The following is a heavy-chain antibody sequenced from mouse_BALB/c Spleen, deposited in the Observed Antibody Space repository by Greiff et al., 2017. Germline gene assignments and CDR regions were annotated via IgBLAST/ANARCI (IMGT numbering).Heavy chain of an antibody. J-gene: IGHJ4*01. Sequence: VQLQQSGPELVRPGVSVKISCKGSGYTFTDYAMHWVKQSHAKSLEWIGVISTYYGNTNYNQKFKGKATMTVDKSSSTAYMELARLTSEDSAIYYCARQVRHYAMDYWGQGTSVTVSS. CDR3: ARQVRHYAMDY. D-gene: IGHD2-14*01. CDR2: ISTYYGNT. V-gene: IGHV1-67*01. CDR1: GYTFTDYA.